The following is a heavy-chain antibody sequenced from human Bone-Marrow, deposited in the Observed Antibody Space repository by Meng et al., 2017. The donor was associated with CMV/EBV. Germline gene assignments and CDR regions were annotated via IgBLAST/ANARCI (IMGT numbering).Heavy chain of an antibody. CDR3: ARDKWLRLRYFDY. CDR2: INPNSGGA. Sequence: KAYGYTFTGYYMHWVRQAPGQGLEWMGWINPNSGGANYAQKFQGRVTMTRDTSISTAYMELSRLRSDDTAVYYCARDKWLRLRYFDYWGQGTLVTVSS. J-gene: IGHJ4*02. V-gene: IGHV1-2*02. CDR1: GYTFTGYY. D-gene: IGHD5-12*01.